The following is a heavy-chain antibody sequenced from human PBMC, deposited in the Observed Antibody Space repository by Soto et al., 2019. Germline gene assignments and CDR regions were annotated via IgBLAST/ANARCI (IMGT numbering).Heavy chain of an antibody. D-gene: IGHD5-18*01. CDR3: ARSGYSYGPNPLLY. V-gene: IGHV4-31*03. CDR2: IYYSGST. J-gene: IGHJ4*02. Sequence: QVQLQESGPGLVKPSQTLSLTCTVSGGSISSGGYYWSWIRQHPGKGLEWIGYIYYSGSTYYNPYLKSRVTIXVXTXXNPFSLKLSSVTAADTAVYYCARSGYSYGPNPLLYWGQGTLVTVSS. CDR1: GGSISSGGYY.